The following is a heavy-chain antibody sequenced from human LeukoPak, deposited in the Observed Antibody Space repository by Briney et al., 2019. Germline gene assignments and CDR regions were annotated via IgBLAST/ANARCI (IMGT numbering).Heavy chain of an antibody. Sequence: GGSLRLSCAASGFTFSRYWMSWVRQAPGKGLEWVANIKQDGSEKYYVDSVKGRFTISRDNAKNSLYLQMNSLRAEDTAVYYCARGGRGWFGELSWYYYYMDVWGKGTTVTVSS. V-gene: IGHV3-7*01. CDR3: ARGGRGWFGELSWYYYYMDV. J-gene: IGHJ6*03. CDR1: GFTFSRYW. D-gene: IGHD3-10*01. CDR2: IKQDGSEK.